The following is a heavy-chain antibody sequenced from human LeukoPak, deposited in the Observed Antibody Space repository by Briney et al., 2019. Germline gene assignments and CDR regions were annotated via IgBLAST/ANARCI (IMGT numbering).Heavy chain of an antibody. D-gene: IGHD1-1*01. V-gene: IGHV3-23*01. CDR1: GFTFRSYA. CDR3: AKGDVQDY. Sequence: PGGSLRLSCAASGFTFRSYAMIWVRQTPGKGLEWVSAISASGGSTYYADSVKGRFTISRDNSKNTLYLQMNSLRVEDTAVYYCAKGDVQDYWGQGTLVTVSS. J-gene: IGHJ4*02. CDR2: ISASGGST.